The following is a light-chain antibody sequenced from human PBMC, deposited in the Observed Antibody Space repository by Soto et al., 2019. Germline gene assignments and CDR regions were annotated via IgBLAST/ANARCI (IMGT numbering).Light chain of an antibody. CDR2: EVN. J-gene: IGLJ1*01. Sequence: QSALTQPASVSGSPGQSITISCTGASSDVGDYNYVSWYQHHPGKAPKLLIYEVNNRPSGVSDRFSGSKSGNVASLTISWLQAGDEADYYCSSYTSSSTYVFGTGTKVTV. CDR3: SSYTSSSTYV. CDR1: SSDVGDYNY. V-gene: IGLV2-14*01.